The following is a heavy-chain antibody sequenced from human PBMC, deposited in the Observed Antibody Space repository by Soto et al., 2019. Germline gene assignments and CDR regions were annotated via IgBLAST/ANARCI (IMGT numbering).Heavy chain of an antibody. Sequence: PGGSLRLSCAASGFTFSSYSMNWVRQAPGKGLEWVSSISSSSSYIYYADSVKGRFTISRDNAKNSLYLQMNSLRAEDTAVYYCARDGDCSSTSCYGYYYYGMDAWGQGTTVTVSS. CDR1: GFTFSSYS. CDR2: ISSSSSYI. D-gene: IGHD2-2*01. V-gene: IGHV3-21*01. J-gene: IGHJ6*02. CDR3: ARDGDCSSTSCYGYYYYGMDA.